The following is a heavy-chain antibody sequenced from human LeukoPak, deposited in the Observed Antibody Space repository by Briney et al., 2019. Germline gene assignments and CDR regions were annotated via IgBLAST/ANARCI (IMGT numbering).Heavy chain of an antibody. CDR3: ARVTTIFGNYYFDY. V-gene: IGHV4-59*01. J-gene: IGHJ4*02. Sequence: KTSETLSLTCAVYGGSFSGYYWSWIRQPPGKGLEWIAYIYYSGNTNYNPSLKSRVTILVDTSRNQFSLKLSSVTAADTAVYYCARVTTIFGNYYFDYWGQGTLVTVSS. CDR1: GGSFSGYY. D-gene: IGHD3-3*01. CDR2: IYYSGNT.